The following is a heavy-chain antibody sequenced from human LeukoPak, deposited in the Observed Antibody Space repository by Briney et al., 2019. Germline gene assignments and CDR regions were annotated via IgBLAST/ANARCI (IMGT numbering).Heavy chain of an antibody. J-gene: IGHJ6*03. CDR1: GYSISSGYY. Sequence: SETLSLTCTVSGYSISSGYYWGWIRQPPGKGLEWIGSIYHSGSTYYNPSLKSRVTISVDTSKNQFSLKLSSVTAADTAVYYCARLAVRRKTQYYYYYYMDVWGKGTTVTISS. V-gene: IGHV4-38-2*02. CDR2: IYHSGST. CDR3: ARLAVRRKTQYYYYYYMDV.